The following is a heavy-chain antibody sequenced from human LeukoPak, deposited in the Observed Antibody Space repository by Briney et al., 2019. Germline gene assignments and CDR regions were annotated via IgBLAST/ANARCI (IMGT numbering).Heavy chain of an antibody. CDR1: GGTFSSYA. J-gene: IGHJ4*02. V-gene: IGHV1-46*01. D-gene: IGHD3-22*01. CDR3: ARDTYYYDSSGFFDY. Sequence: GASVKVSCKASGGTFSSYAISWVRQAPGQGLEWMGIINPSGGSTSYAQKFQGRVTMTRDTSTSTVYMELSSLRSEDTAVYYCARDTYYYDSSGFFDYWGQGTLVTVSS. CDR2: INPSGGST.